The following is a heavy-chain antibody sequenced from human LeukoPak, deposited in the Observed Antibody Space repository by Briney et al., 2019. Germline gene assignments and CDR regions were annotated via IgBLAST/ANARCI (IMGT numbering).Heavy chain of an antibody. D-gene: IGHD2-15*01. V-gene: IGHV3-33*06. Sequence: GRSLRLSCAASGFAFSSYGMHWVRQAPGKGLEWVAVIWYDGSNKYYADSVKGRFTISRDNSKNTLYLQMNSLRAEDTAVYYCAKDPRIVVVVAATTIDYWGQGTLVTVSS. CDR3: AKDPRIVVVVAATTIDY. CDR1: GFAFSSYG. CDR2: IWYDGSNK. J-gene: IGHJ4*02.